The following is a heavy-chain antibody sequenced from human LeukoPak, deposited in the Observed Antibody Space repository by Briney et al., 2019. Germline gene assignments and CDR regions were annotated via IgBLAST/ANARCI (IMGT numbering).Heavy chain of an antibody. CDR1: GFSFSDYH. V-gene: IGHV3-11*04. CDR3: ARGGKVSDFDS. Sequence: GWSLRLSCVASGFSFSDYHMNWIRQAPGKGLAWVSYISPRGDTIHFADSVKGRFTISRDSSQNTLYLQMNSLRPDDTALYYCARGGKVSDFDSWGQGTLVTVSS. D-gene: IGHD5/OR15-5a*01. CDR2: ISPRGDTI. J-gene: IGHJ4*02.